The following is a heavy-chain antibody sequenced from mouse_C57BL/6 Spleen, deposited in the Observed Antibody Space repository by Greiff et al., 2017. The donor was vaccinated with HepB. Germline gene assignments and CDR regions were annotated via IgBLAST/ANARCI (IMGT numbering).Heavy chain of an antibody. V-gene: IGHV1-64*01. D-gene: IGHD2-14*01. CDR2: IHPNSGST. CDR3: ARSGYDCSGAVDY. CDR1: GYTFTSYW. J-gene: IGHJ4*01. Sequence: QVHVKQPGAELVKPGASVKLSCKASGYTFTSYWMHWVKQRPGQGLEWIGMIHPNSGSTNYNEKFKSKATLTVDKSSSTAYMQLSSLTSEDSAVYYCARSGYDCSGAVDYWGQGTSVTVSS.